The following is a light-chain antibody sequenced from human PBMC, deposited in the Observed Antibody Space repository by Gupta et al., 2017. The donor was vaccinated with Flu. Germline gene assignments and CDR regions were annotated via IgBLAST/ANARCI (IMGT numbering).Light chain of an antibody. CDR3: QQYNNWPHT. CDR1: QSVSSN. Sequence: EIMMTQSPATLSVSPGERATLSCRASQSVSSNLAWYQQKPGQAPRLLIYGASTRATGIPARFSGSGSGTEFTLTISSLQSQDFAVYYCQQYNNWPHTFGQGTKVEIK. CDR2: GAS. J-gene: IGKJ1*01. V-gene: IGKV3-15*01.